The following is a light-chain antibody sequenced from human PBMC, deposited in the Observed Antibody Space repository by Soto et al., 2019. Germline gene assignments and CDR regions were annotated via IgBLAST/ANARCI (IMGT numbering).Light chain of an antibody. V-gene: IGLV2-8*01. J-gene: IGLJ2*01. Sequence: QSALTQRPSASGSPGQSVTISCAGTRDDVGGYNYVSWYQHHPGKAPKLLIYEVTKRPSGVPDRFSGSKSGNTAYLTVSGLRAEDEALYYCSSYVGSNVVFFGGGTQLTVL. CDR2: EVT. CDR1: RDDVGGYNY. CDR3: SSYVGSNVVF.